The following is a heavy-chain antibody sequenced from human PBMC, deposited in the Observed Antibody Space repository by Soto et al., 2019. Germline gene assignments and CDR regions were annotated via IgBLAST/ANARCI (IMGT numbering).Heavy chain of an antibody. CDR2: ICSRGTT. CDR1: GDCISSRSYY. D-gene: IGHD2-21*02. Sequence: SETLSLTCTVTGDCISSRSYYWGWFRHPPGKGLEWIGRICSRGTTYNNPPVRSRVSMSIDTSKDQFSLKLKSVTAADTALYFCARQRTWVVTQAYFDVWGPGSLVTVSS. CDR3: ARQRTWVVTQAYFDV. J-gene: IGHJ4*03. V-gene: IGHV4-39*01.